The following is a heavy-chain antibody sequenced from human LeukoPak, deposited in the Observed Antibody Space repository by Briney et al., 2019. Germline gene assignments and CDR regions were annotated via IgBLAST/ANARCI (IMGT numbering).Heavy chain of an antibody. J-gene: IGHJ4*02. CDR1: GFIFYDYA. CDR2: ISWNSGSI. D-gene: IGHD5-18*01. CDR3: AKDMRSGETAMVFDY. Sequence: SLRLCCAASGFIFYDYAMHWVRKAPGKGLWWVSGISWNSGSIGYADSVKGRFTISRDNAKNSLYLQMNSLRAEDTALYYCAKDMRSGETAMVFDYWGQGTLVTVSS. V-gene: IGHV3-9*01.